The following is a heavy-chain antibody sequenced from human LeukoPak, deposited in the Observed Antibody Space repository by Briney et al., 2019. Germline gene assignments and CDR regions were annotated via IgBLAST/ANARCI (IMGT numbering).Heavy chain of an antibody. CDR2: INHSGST. J-gene: IGHJ6*03. CDR3: ARGRFDCYMDV. CDR1: GGSFSGYY. V-gene: IGHV4-34*01. Sequence: SETLSLTCAVYGGSFSGYYWSWIRQPPGKGLEWIGEINHSGSTNYNPSLKSRVTISVDTSKNQFSLKLSSVTAADTAVYYCARGRFDCYMDVWGKGTTVTVSS. D-gene: IGHD3-10*01.